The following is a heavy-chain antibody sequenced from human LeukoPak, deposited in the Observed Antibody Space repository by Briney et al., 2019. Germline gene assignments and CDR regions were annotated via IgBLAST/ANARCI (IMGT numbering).Heavy chain of an antibody. CDR3: ARDLAAAGTLYYGMDV. D-gene: IGHD6-13*01. V-gene: IGHV1-18*01. CDR1: GYTFTSYD. CDR2: ISTYNGNT. J-gene: IGHJ6*02. Sequence: ASVKVSCKASGYTFTSYDISWVRQAPGQGLEWVGWISTYNGNTNYAQKLQGRVTMTTDTSTSTAYMELRSLRSDDTAVYYCARDLAAAGTLYYGMDVWGQGTRSPSP.